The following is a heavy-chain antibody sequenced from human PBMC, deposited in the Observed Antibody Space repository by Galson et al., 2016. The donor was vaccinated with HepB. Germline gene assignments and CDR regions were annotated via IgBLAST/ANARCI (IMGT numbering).Heavy chain of an antibody. V-gene: IGHV3-9*01. CDR2: TSWNSGRI. CDR3: AKEMRAGDYARRAFDI. CDR1: GFTFNYYD. J-gene: IGHJ3*02. Sequence: SLRLSCAASGFTFNYYDMYWVRQAPGKGLEWVSGTSWNSGRIAYADSVKRRFTISRDNAKNSLFLEMNSLRAEDTALYYCAKEMRAGDYARRAFDIWGQGTMVLVAS. D-gene: IGHD4-17*01.